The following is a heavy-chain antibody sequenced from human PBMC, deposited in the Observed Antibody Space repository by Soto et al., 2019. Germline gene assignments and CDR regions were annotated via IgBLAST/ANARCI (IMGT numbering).Heavy chain of an antibody. D-gene: IGHD3-3*01. V-gene: IGHV3-30-3*01. J-gene: IGHJ6*02. CDR2: ISYDGSNK. CDR3: ARVPTNSYYDFWSGPYYYYGMDV. CDR1: GFTFSSYA. Sequence: LILSCAASGFTFSSYAMHWIRQAPGKGLEWVAVISYDGSNKYYADSVKGRFTISRDNSKNTLYLQMNSLRAEDTAVYYCARVPTNSYYDFWSGPYYYYGMDVWGQGTTVTVSS.